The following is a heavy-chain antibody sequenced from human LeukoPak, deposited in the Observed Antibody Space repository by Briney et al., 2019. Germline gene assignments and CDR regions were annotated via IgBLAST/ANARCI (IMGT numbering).Heavy chain of an antibody. J-gene: IGHJ4*02. V-gene: IGHV3-30*04. D-gene: IGHD2-15*01. Sequence: GRSLRLSCAASGFTFSSYAMHWVRQDPGKGLEWVAVISYDGSNKYYADSVKGRFTISRDNSKNTLYLQMNSLRAEDTAVYYCATGIGYCSGGSCRDYFDYWGQGTLVTVSS. CDR2: ISYDGSNK. CDR3: ATGIGYCSGGSCRDYFDY. CDR1: GFTFSSYA.